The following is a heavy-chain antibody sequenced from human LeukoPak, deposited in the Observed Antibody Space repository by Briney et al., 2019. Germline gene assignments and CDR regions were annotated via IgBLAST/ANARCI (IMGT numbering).Heavy chain of an antibody. J-gene: IGHJ4*02. V-gene: IGHV3-23*01. CDR3: AKGGKWDVTPFDY. D-gene: IGHD1-26*01. Sequence: GGSLRLSCVGSGFTFSSYAVSWVRQAPGKGLEWVSTISGGGGSTYYADSVKGRFTISRDNSKNTLYLQVNSLRAEDTAVYYCAKGGKWDVTPFDYWGQGTLVTVSS. CDR2: ISGGGGST. CDR1: GFTFSSYA.